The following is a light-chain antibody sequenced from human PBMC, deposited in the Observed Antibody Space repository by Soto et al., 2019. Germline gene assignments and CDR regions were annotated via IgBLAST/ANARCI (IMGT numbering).Light chain of an antibody. CDR3: SSYTSSSTLGV. CDR2: EVS. V-gene: IGLV2-14*01. CDR1: SSDVGGYNY. J-gene: IGLJ2*01. Sequence: QSALTQPASVSGSPGQSITISCTGTSSDVGGYNYVSWYQQHPGKAPKLMIYEVSNRPSGFSNRFSGSKSGNTASLTISGLQAEDAADYYCSSYTSSSTLGVFGGGTQLTVL.